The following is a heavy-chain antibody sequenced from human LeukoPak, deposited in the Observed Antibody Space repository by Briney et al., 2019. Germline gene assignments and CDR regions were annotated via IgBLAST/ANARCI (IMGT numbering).Heavy chain of an antibody. V-gene: IGHV3-74*01. Sequence: PGGSLRLSCAASGFTFSRYWMHWVRQAPGKGLVWVSRINSDGSSTTYADSVKGRFTISRDNAENTLYLQMNSLRVEGTAVYYCARDVGSGWYHFDNWGQGTLVTVSS. CDR1: GFTFSRYW. CDR3: ARDVGSGWYHFDN. D-gene: IGHD6-19*01. J-gene: IGHJ4*02. CDR2: INSDGSST.